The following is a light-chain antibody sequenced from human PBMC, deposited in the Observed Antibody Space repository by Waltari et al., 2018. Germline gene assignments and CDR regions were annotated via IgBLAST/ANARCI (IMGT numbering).Light chain of an antibody. V-gene: IGLV1-47*01. J-gene: IGLJ2*01. Sequence: QSVLTQPPSASGTPGQRVTISCSGSSPNIGRSHVYWYQQLPGTAPKLLIYRNNQRPSAVPDRFSGSKSGTSASLAISGLRSEDEADYYWATWDDSLRGPVFGGGTKLTVL. CDR2: RNN. CDR1: SPNIGRSH. CDR3: ATWDDSLRGPV.